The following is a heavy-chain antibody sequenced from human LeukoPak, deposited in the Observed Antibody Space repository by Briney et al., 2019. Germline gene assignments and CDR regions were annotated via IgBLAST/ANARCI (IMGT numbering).Heavy chain of an antibody. Sequence: ASVKVSCKASGYTFTSDGISWVRQAPGQGLEWMGWISAYNGNTNYAQKLQGRVTMTTDTSTSTAYMELRSLRSDDTAVYYCARRATDDSSGYYFDYWGQGTLVTVSS. J-gene: IGHJ4*02. D-gene: IGHD3-22*01. CDR2: ISAYNGNT. CDR1: GYTFTSDG. CDR3: ARRATDDSSGYYFDY. V-gene: IGHV1-18*01.